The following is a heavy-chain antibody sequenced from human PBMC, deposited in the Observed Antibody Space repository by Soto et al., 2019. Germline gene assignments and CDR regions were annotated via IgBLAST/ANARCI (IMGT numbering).Heavy chain of an antibody. V-gene: IGHV2-26*01. CDR1: GFSLSNARMG. CDR2: IFSNDEK. Sequence: QVTLKESGPVLVKPTETLTLTCTVSGFSLSNARMGVSWIRQPPGKALEWLAHIFSNDEKSYSTSLKSRLTISKDTSKSQVVLTMTNMDPVDTATYYCARSPAVRSIGEVYYYYGMDVWGQGTTVTVSS. CDR3: ARSPAVRSIGEVYYYYGMDV. J-gene: IGHJ6*02. D-gene: IGHD3-10*01.